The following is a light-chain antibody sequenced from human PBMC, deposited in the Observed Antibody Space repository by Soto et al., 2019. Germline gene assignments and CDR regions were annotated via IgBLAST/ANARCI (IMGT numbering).Light chain of an antibody. CDR3: SSYAGNNQYV. V-gene: IGLV2-8*01. CDR1: SSDVGGYNY. Sequence: QSALTQPPSASGSLGQSVTISCTGTSSDVGGYNYVSWYQQHPGKAPKLMISEVSKRPSGVPDRFSGSKSGNAASLTVSGLQAEDEADYYCSSYAGNNQYVFGAGTKLTVL. CDR2: EVS. J-gene: IGLJ1*01.